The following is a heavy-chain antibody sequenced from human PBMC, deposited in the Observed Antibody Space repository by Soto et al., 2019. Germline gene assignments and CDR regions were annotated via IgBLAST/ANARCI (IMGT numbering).Heavy chain of an antibody. V-gene: IGHV1-69*01. Sequence: QVQLVQSGAEVKKPGSSVKVSCKASGGTFSSYAISWVRQAPGQGLEWMGGIIPIFGTANYAQKFQVRVTITADESTSTAYMELSSLRSEDTAVYYCARGRIELGHYGDYGMDVWGQGTTVTGSS. D-gene: IGHD4-17*01. J-gene: IGHJ6*02. CDR1: GGTFSSYA. CDR2: IIPIFGTA. CDR3: ARGRIELGHYGDYGMDV.